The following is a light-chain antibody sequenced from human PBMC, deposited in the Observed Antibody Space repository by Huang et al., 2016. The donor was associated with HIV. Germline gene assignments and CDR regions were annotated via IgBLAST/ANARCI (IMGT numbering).Light chain of an antibody. J-gene: IGKJ2*01. CDR3: QQYDSLPPT. Sequence: DIQMTQSPSSLSASVGDRVTITCQESQDISDYLNCYQQKPGKAPKLLIYDASNLEIGVPSRFSGGGSGTDFTFTINSLQPEDIATYFCQQYDSLPPTFGLGTKLEIK. CDR2: DAS. V-gene: IGKV1-33*01. CDR1: QDISDY.